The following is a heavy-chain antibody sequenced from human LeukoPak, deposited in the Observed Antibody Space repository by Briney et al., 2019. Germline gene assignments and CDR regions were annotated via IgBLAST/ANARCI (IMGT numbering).Heavy chain of an antibody. D-gene: IGHD3-10*01. Sequence: PSETLSLTCTVSGYSISSGYYWGWIRQPPGKGLEWIGSIYHSGSTYYNPSLKSRVTISVDTSKNQFSLKLSSVTAADTAVYYCARRSGSSLFRYWGQGTLVTVSS. CDR2: IYHSGST. CDR1: GYSISSGYY. V-gene: IGHV4-38-2*02. J-gene: IGHJ4*02. CDR3: ARRSGSSLFRY.